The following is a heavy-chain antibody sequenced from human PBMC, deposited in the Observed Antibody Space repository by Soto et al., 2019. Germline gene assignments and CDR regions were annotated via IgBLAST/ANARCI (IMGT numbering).Heavy chain of an antibody. D-gene: IGHD2-2*01. CDR1: GGTFSSYA. J-gene: IGHJ5*02. Sequence: QVQLVQSGAEVQKPGSSVKVSCKASGGTFSSYAISWVRQAPGQGLEWMGGIIPIFGTANYAQKFQGRVTITADESTSTAYMELSSLRSEDTAVYYCARVVVVVPAAIWRGWFDPWGQGTLVTVSS. CDR3: ARVVVVVPAAIWRGWFDP. V-gene: IGHV1-69*01. CDR2: IIPIFGTA.